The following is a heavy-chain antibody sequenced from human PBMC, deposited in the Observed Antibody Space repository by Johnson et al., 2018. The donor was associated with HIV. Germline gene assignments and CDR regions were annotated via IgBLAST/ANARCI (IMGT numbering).Heavy chain of an antibody. Sequence: QVQLVESGGGVVQPGRSLRLSCAASGFTFSSYAMHWVRQAPAKGLEWVAVISYDGSNEYYADSVKGRFTISRDNSKNTLYLQMNSLKVEDTAVYYCARDLGNWDSPRSAFDIWGQGTMVTV. J-gene: IGHJ3*02. CDR1: GFTFSSYA. CDR3: ARDLGNWDSPRSAFDI. D-gene: IGHD1/OR15-1a*01. CDR2: ISYDGSNE. V-gene: IGHV3-30-3*01.